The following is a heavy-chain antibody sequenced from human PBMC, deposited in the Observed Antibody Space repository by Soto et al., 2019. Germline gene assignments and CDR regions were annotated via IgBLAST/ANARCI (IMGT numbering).Heavy chain of an antibody. J-gene: IGHJ4*02. CDR1: GYGFTTYG. V-gene: IGHV1-18*01. CDR3: ARGRYGDY. D-gene: IGHD1-1*01. Sequence: QVHLVQSGAEVKKPGASVKVSCKGSGYGFTTYGITWVRQAPGQGLEWMAWISAHNGNTNYAQKLQGRVTVTSDTSTSTAYMELRGLRSDDTAVYYCARGRYGDYWGQGALVTVSS. CDR2: ISAHNGNT.